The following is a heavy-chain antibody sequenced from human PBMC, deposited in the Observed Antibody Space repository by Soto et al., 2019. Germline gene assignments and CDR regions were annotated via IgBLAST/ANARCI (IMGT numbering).Heavy chain of an antibody. CDR3: ARGSGWYQYAFDL. CDR1: GGTFSSYA. D-gene: IGHD6-13*01. V-gene: IGHV1-69*13. J-gene: IGHJ3*01. CDR2: IIPMFGTA. Sequence: SVKVSCKASGGTFSSYAISWVRQAPGQGLEWMGGIIPMFGTADYAQKFQGRVTIIADESTSTAYMELSSLRSDDMAVYYCARGSGWYQYAFDLWGQGTMVTVSS.